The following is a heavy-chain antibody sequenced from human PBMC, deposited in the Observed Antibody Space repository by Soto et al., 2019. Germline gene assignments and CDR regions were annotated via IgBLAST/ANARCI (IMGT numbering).Heavy chain of an antibody. Sequence: QVQLQQSGPGLVKPSQTLSLTCAISGDSVSTNSATWDWIRQSPSRGLEWLGRTYYRSKCEIDYALSVRGRITSNPDTSNNQLSLQLNAVTPDDTAVYYCARLIGNSWLDSWGQGILVTVSS. CDR3: ARLIGNSWLDS. CDR2: TYYRSKCEI. CDR1: GDSVSTNSAT. V-gene: IGHV6-1*01. D-gene: IGHD3-16*02. J-gene: IGHJ5*01.